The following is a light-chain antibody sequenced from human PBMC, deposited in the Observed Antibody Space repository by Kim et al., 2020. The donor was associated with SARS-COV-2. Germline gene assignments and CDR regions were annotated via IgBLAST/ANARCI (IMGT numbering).Light chain of an antibody. Sequence: ASGGDRVSITCRASQGISSYLAWYQQKPGQAPKLLIYAASRLQNGVPSRFSGSGSGTDFALTISSLQPEDVATFYCLQLNTYPLTFGGGTKVDIK. CDR2: AAS. CDR1: QGISSY. J-gene: IGKJ4*01. CDR3: LQLNTYPLT. V-gene: IGKV1-9*01.